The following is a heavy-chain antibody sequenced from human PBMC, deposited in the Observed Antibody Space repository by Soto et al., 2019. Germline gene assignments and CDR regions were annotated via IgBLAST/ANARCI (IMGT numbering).Heavy chain of an antibody. CDR3: ARGYCTNGVCRRPFDYYYGMDV. CDR1: GGTFSSYA. D-gene: IGHD2-8*01. J-gene: IGHJ6*02. Sequence: QVQLVQSGAEVKKPGSSVKVSCTASGGTFSSYAISWVRQAPGQGLEWMGGIIPIFGTANYAQKFQGRVTITADESTSTAYMELSSLRSEDTAVYYCARGYCTNGVCRRPFDYYYGMDVWGQGTTVTVSS. V-gene: IGHV1-69*01. CDR2: IIPIFGTA.